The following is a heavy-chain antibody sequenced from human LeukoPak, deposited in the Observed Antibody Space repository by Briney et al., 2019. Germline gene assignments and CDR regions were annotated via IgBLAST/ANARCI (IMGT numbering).Heavy chain of an antibody. CDR1: GFTFSSYG. V-gene: IGHV3-30*02. CDR3: AKVLTGYCGSTSCPFDS. D-gene: IGHD2-2*01. CDR2: IRYHGSNI. J-gene: IGHJ4*02. Sequence: PGGSLRLSCAASGFTFSSYGMHWVRQAPGEGLEWVAYIRYHGSNINYADSVKGRFTISRDNSKDTLFLQMSSLRAEDTAVYYCAKVLTGYCGSTSCPFDSWGQGTLVTVSS.